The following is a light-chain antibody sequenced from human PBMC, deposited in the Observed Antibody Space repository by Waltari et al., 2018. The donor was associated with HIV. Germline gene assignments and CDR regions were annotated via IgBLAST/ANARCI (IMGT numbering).Light chain of an antibody. Sequence: QSTWGNYLAWFQQKPGQAPRLLIYGASNRATGIPDRFRGSGSGTDFTLTISRLEPEDFAVYYCHQYGETSYTFGQGTKLEIK. J-gene: IGKJ2*01. V-gene: IGKV3-20*01. CDR2: GAS. CDR3: HQYGETSYT. CDR1: QSTWGNY.